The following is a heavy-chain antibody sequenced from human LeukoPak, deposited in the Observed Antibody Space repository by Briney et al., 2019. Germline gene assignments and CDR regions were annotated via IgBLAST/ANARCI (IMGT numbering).Heavy chain of an antibody. CDR3: AKILYDSSGYRWGNDY. J-gene: IGHJ4*02. Sequence: GGSLRLSCAASGFTFSSYAMSWVRHAPGKGLEGVSAISGSGGSTYYADSVKGRFTISRDNSKNTLYLQMKSLRAEDTAVYYCAKILYDSSGYRWGNDYWGQGTLVTVSS. CDR2: ISGSGGST. D-gene: IGHD3-22*01. CDR1: GFTFSSYA. V-gene: IGHV3-23*01.